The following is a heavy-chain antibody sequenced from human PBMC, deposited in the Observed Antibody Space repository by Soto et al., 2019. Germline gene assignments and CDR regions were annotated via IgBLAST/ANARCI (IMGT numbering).Heavy chain of an antibody. CDR2: INTGTGNT. CDR1: GYIVTSYP. CDR3: ARDNSGLGDY. J-gene: IGHJ4*02. Sequence: ASVKVSGKASGYIVTSYPIHCVRQAPGQRLEWMGWINTGTGNTKYSQNFQGRVTTTRDTSATTAYMELSSLRSEDTAVYYCARDNSGLGDYWGQGTLVTVSS. V-gene: IGHV1-3*04. D-gene: IGHD6-25*01.